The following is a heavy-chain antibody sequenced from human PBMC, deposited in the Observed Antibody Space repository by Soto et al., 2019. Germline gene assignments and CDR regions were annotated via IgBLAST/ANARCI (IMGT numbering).Heavy chain of an antibody. D-gene: IGHD3-3*01. V-gene: IGHV1-3*01. Sequence: GASVKVSCKASGYTFTSYAMHWVRQAPGQRLEWMGWINAGNGNTKYSQKFQGRVTITRDTSASTAYMELSSLRSEDTAVYYCARDYYVFGGVYPREKARVFDIWGHGTSVPV. J-gene: IGHJ3*02. CDR2: INAGNGNT. CDR1: GYTFTSYA. CDR3: ARDYYVFGGVYPREKARVFDI.